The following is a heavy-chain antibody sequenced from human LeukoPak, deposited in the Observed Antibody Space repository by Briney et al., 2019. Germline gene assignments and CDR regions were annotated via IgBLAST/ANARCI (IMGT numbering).Heavy chain of an antibody. Sequence: GGSLRLSCAASGFTFSDYYMSWIRQAPGKGLEGVSYISSSGSTIYYADSVKGRFTISRDNAKNSLYLQMNSLRAEDTAVYSCARGYDSSGYYLYYYYYYYMDVWGKGTTVTVSS. D-gene: IGHD3-22*01. CDR3: ARGYDSSGYYLYYYYYYYMDV. CDR1: GFTFSDYY. CDR2: ISSSGSTI. J-gene: IGHJ6*03. V-gene: IGHV3-11*01.